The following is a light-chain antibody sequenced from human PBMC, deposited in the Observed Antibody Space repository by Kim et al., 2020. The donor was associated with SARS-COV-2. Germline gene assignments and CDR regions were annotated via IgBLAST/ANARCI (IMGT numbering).Light chain of an antibody. CDR1: SSDVGRYKY. J-gene: IGLJ1*01. CDR3: SSKAGSDIYV. V-gene: IGLV2-8*01. CDR2: EVS. Sequence: GQSVTQSCTGTSSDVGRYKYVSWYQQYPGKAPKLLVYEVSQRISGVPDRFSGSKSGNTASLTISGLQAEDEADYHCSSKAGSDIYVFGTGTKVTVL.